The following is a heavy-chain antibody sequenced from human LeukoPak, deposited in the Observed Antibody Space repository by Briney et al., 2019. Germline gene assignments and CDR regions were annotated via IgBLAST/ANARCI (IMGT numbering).Heavy chain of an antibody. Sequence: GRSLRLSCAASGFTFSSYGMHWVRQAPGKGLEWVAVISYDGSNKYYADSVKGRFTISRDNSKNTLYLQINSLRAEDTAVYYCAKDLYSYGPDYWGQGTLVTVSS. V-gene: IGHV3-30*18. J-gene: IGHJ4*02. CDR2: ISYDGSNK. D-gene: IGHD5-18*01. CDR1: GFTFSSYG. CDR3: AKDLYSYGPDY.